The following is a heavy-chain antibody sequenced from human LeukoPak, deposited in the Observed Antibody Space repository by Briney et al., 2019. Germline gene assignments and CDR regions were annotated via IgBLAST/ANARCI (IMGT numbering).Heavy chain of an antibody. CDR3: ARVRGYSYGLTVYCFDY. V-gene: IGHV3-11*01. CDR1: GFTFSDYY. D-gene: IGHD5-18*01. J-gene: IGHJ4*02. CDR2: ISSSGSTI. Sequence: GGSLRLSCAASGFTFSDYYMSWIRQAPGKGLEWVPYISSSGSTIYYADSVKGRFTISSDNAKNSLYLQMNSLRAEDTAVYYCARVRGYSYGLTVYCFDYWGQGTLVTVSS.